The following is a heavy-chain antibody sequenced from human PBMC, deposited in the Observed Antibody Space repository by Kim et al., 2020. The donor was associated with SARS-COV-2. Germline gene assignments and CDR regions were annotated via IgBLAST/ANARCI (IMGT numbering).Heavy chain of an antibody. D-gene: IGHD3-22*01. J-gene: IGHJ4*02. CDR2: T. CDR3: AVVGSSGYCCY. Sequence: TCSADSVTGRFTISRDNSMNTLYLHMNSQRAEDTCVYYCAVVGSSGYCCYWGQGTLVTVSS. V-gene: IGHV3-23*01.